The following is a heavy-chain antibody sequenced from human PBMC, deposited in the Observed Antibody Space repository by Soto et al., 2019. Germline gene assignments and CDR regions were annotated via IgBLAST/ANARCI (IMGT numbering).Heavy chain of an antibody. CDR3: ARDYADCSGGSCYSLGSL. V-gene: IGHV3-66*01. CDR1: GFTVSSNY. D-gene: IGHD2-15*01. Sequence: GGSLRLSCAASGFTVSSNYMSWVRQAPGKGLEWVSVIYSGGSTYYADSVKGRFTISRDNSKNTLYLQMNSLRAEDTAVYYCARDYADCSGGSCYSLGSLWGQGTLVTVSS. CDR2: IYSGGST. J-gene: IGHJ4*02.